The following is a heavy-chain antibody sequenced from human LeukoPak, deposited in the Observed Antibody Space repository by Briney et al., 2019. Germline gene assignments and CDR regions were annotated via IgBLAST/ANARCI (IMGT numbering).Heavy chain of an antibody. V-gene: IGHV3-53*01. CDR3: AGVSKSATTGTVLDY. J-gene: IGHJ4*02. CDR1: GFTVSSNY. Sequence: GGSLRLSCAASGFTVSSNYMSWVRQAPGKGLEWVSVIYSGGNTYYADPVKGRFTISRDNSKNTLYLQMNSLRAEDTAVYYCAGVSKSATTGTVLDYWGQGTLVTVSS. CDR2: IYSGGNT. D-gene: IGHD6-13*01.